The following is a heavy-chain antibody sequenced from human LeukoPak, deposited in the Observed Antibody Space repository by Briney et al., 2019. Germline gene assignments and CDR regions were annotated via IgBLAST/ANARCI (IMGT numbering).Heavy chain of an antibody. V-gene: IGHV3-53*01. CDR2: IYSGGST. D-gene: IGHD3-10*01. CDR3: ARERTPKPYYGSGTFYRYFDY. J-gene: IGHJ4*02. CDR1: GFTVSSNY. Sequence: GSLRLSCAASGFTVSSNYMSWVRQAPGKGLEWVSVIYSGGSTYYADSVKGRFTIFRDIAKNSLYLQMNSLRADDTAVYYCARERTPKPYYGSGTFYRYFDYWGQGTLVTVSS.